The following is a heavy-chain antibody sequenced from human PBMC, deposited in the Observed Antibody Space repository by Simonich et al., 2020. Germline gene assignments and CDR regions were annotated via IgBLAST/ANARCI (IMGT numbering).Heavy chain of an antibody. CDR3: ARHAGFAFDI. CDR1: GVSISSSSYY. D-gene: IGHD6-13*01. J-gene: IGHJ3*02. CDR2: IYYSGST. Sequence: QLQLQESGPGLVKPSETLSLTCTVSGVSISSSSYYWGWVRQPPGKGLEWIGSIYYSGSTYYNPALKIRVTISVDTSKNQFSLKLSSVTAADTAVYYCARHAGFAFDIWGQGTMVTVSS. V-gene: IGHV4-39*01.